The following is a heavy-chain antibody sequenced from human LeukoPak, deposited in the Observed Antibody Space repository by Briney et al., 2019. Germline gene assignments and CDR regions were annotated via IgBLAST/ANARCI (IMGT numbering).Heavy chain of an antibody. Sequence: GGSLRLSCVASGFTFSSHDMHWVRQPPGKGLEWVAGIGTAADTYYPGSVKARFTISRDEARNSLYLQMNSLGAGDTAVYFCARAKGGGAILDFWGQGTMVTVSS. V-gene: IGHV3-13*01. CDR3: ARAKGGGAILDF. CDR1: GFTFSSHD. J-gene: IGHJ3*01. D-gene: IGHD3-16*01. CDR2: IGTAADT.